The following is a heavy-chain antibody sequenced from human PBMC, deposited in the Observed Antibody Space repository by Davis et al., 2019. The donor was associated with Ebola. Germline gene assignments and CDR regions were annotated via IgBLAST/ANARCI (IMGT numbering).Heavy chain of an antibody. J-gene: IGHJ4*02. D-gene: IGHD3-3*01. Sequence: GESLKISCAASGFTFSSYGMHWVRQAPGKGLEWVANIKTDGSEEHYVDSVKGRFTMSRDNAKNSLYLQLDSLRDEDTAVYYCARWGLRGNYDSWSGSDYYFDYWGQGTLVIVSS. V-gene: IGHV3-7*01. CDR2: IKTDGSEE. CDR1: GFTFSSYG. CDR3: ARWGLRGNYDSWSGSDYYFDY.